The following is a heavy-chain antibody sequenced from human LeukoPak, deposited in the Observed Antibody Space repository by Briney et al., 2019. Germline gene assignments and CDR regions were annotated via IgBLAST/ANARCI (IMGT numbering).Heavy chain of an antibody. J-gene: IGHJ4*02. CDR3: ARSGGVVVAATGGTY. V-gene: IGHV1-18*01. CDR2: ISAYNGKT. D-gene: IGHD2-15*01. Sequence: GASVKVSCTASGYTFTSYGISWVRQAPGQGLEWMGWISAYNGKTNYAQKLQGRVTMTTDTSTSTAYMELRSLRSDDAAVYYCARSGGVVVAATGGTYWGQGTLVTVSS. CDR1: GYTFTSYG.